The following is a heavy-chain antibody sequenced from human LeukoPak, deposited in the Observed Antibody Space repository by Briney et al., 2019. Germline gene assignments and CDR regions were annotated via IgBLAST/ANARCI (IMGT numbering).Heavy chain of an antibody. CDR1: GYTFTSYY. D-gene: IGHD2-15*01. CDR3: ARHSLRYCSGGSCYIDY. Sequence: ASVKVSCKASGYTFTSYYMHWVRQAPGQGLEWMGIINPSGGSTSYTQKFQGRVTISVDTSKNQFSLKLSSVTAADTAVYYCARHSLRYCSGGSCYIDYWGQGTLVTVSS. V-gene: IGHV1-46*01. J-gene: IGHJ4*02. CDR2: INPSGGST.